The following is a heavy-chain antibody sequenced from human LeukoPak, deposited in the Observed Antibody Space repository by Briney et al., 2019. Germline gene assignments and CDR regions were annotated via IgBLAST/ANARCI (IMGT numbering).Heavy chain of an antibody. CDR3: VKGGEFRGSGAFDV. CDR2: ISINGGSI. D-gene: IGHD3-16*01. CDR1: GFTFSSNA. Sequence: PGGSLRLSCSASGFTFSSNAMHWVRQAPGKGLEYVSGISINGGSIYYTDSLKGRFTISRDNSKNTLSLQMSSLSVEATAVYYCVKGGEFRGSGAFDVWGRGTNVTVSS. J-gene: IGHJ3*01. V-gene: IGHV3-64D*06.